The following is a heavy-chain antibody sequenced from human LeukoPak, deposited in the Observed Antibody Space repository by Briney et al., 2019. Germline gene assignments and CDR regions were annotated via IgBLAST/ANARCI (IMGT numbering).Heavy chain of an antibody. V-gene: IGHV3-48*04. CDR3: ARVYSFYYGSGSYRWFDP. CDR1: GLTFNIYW. J-gene: IGHJ5*02. D-gene: IGHD3-10*01. CDR2: ISSSGTTI. Sequence: PGGSLRLSCAASGLTFNIYWMHWVRQAPGEGLEWVSYISSSGTTIYYADSVKGRFTISRDNAKNSLYLQMNSLRAEDTAVYYCARVYSFYYGSGSYRWFDPWGQGTLVTVSS.